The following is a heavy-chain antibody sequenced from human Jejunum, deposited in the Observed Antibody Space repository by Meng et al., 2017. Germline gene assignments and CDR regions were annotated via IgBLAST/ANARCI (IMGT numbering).Heavy chain of an antibody. CDR3: ARGTGDPAFDI. Sequence: ESGGGYGQAGQYRRHSGATYGFNFLSDHVNWIGQATRKGLEWVAYISRGGTTVYYADSVRGRFTVSREGATSSVFLQMNNLRVEDSATYYCARGTGDPAFDIWGQGTTVAVSS. CDR2: ISRGGTTV. J-gene: IGHJ3*02. V-gene: IGHV3-11*01. CDR1: GFNFLSDH. D-gene: IGHD7-27*01.